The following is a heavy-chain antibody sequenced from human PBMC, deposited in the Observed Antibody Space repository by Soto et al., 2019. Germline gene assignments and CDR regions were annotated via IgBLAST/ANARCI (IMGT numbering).Heavy chain of an antibody. CDR3: EKGGYSAYDAFDY. V-gene: IGHV6-1*01. CDR2: TYYRSNCYN. Sequence: SQTLSLTCAMSGGSFSSNRAACNRIRQSPSRGLEWLGRTYYRSNCYNDYAVSVKSRITINPDTSKNQLSLQPNSVTPEDTVFYYCEKGGYSAYDAFDYWGQGTLVTVSS. CDR1: GGSFSSNRAA. D-gene: IGHD5-12*01. J-gene: IGHJ4*02.